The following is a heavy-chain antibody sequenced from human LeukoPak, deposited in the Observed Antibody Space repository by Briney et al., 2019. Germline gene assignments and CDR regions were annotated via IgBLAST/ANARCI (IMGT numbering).Heavy chain of an antibody. CDR2: IYYSGST. CDR1: GGSISSYY. V-gene: IGHV4-59*01. CDR3: AREPRGGDCYSGYFDY. D-gene: IGHD2-21*02. Sequence: VKPSETLFLTCTVSGGSISSYYWSWIRQPPGKGLEWIGYIYYSGSTNYNPSLKIRVTISVDTSKNQFSLKLSSVTAADTAVYYCAREPRGGDCYSGYFDYWGQGTLVTVSS. J-gene: IGHJ4*02.